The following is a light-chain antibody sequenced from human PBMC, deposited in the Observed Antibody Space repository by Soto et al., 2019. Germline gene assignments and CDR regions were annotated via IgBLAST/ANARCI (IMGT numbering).Light chain of an antibody. V-gene: IGKV2-28*01. CDR2: GAS. CDR1: QSLLHSNGYNY. J-gene: IGKJ1*01. CDR3: QQYGSS. Sequence: DIVMTQSPLSLPVTPGEPASISCRSSQSLLHSNGYNYLDWYLQKPGQSPQLLIYGASSRATGIPDRFSGSGSGTDFTLTISRLEPEDFAVYYCQQYGSSFGQGAKVDIK.